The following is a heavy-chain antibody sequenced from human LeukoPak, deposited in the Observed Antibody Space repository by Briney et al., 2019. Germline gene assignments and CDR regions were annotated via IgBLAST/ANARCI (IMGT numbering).Heavy chain of an antibody. CDR1: GFTFSFNS. CDR2: IKRDGSGT. J-gene: IGHJ4*02. D-gene: IGHD4-17*01. Sequence: GGSLRLSCAASGFTFSFNSMHWVRQGPGKGLVWVSRIKRDGSGTTYADSVKGRVTISRDNAKNTLYLQMNSLRAEDTAVYYCAKNGDYLEFDYWGQGTLVTVSS. V-gene: IGHV3-74*01. CDR3: AKNGDYLEFDY.